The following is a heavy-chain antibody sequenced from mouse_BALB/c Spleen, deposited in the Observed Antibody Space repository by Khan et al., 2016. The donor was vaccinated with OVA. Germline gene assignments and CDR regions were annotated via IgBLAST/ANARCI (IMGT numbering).Heavy chain of an antibody. D-gene: IGHD1-1*01. CDR2: INPHIGET. V-gene: IGHV1-20*02. Sequence: VQLQQSGPELVKPGASVKISCKASGYSFTGYFMNWVMQSHGKSLEWIGRINPHIGETFYNQKFKGKATLTVDESSSTAHMELRSLASEDSAVYYCTRIYRSAFDYWGQGTTLTVSS. CDR1: GYSFTGYF. J-gene: IGHJ2*01. CDR3: TRIYRSAFDY.